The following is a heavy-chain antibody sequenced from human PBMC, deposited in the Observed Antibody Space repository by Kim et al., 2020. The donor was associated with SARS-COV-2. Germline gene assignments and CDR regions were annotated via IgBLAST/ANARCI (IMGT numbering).Heavy chain of an antibody. CDR2: IYPGDSDT. Sequence: GESLKISCKGSGYSFTSYWIGWVRQMPGKGLEWMGIIYPGDSDTRYSPSFQGQVTISADKSISTAYLQWSSLKASDTAMYYCARTRWEHRYYYYGMDVWGQGTTVTVSS. CDR1: GYSFTSYW. CDR3: ARTRWEHRYYYYGMDV. D-gene: IGHD1-26*01. V-gene: IGHV5-51*01. J-gene: IGHJ6*02.